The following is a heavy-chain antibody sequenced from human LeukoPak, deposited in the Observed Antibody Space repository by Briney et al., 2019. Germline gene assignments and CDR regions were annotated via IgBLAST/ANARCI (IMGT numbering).Heavy chain of an antibody. J-gene: IGHJ4*02. D-gene: IGHD3-10*01. CDR1: GYTFTSYD. CDR2: MNPNSGNT. Sequence: ASVKVSCKASGYTFTSYDINWVRQATGQGLERMGWMNPNSGNTGYAQKFQGRVTMTRNTSISTAYMELSSLRSEDTAVYYCARAASRRRGVVRRYFDYWGQGTLVTVSS. V-gene: IGHV1-8*01. CDR3: ARAASRRRGVVRRYFDY.